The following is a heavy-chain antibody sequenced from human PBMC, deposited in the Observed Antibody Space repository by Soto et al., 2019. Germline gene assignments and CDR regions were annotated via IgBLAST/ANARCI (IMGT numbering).Heavy chain of an antibody. V-gene: IGHV4-30-2*01. CDR2: IYHSGST. CDR1: GGSISSGGYS. Sequence: SETLSLTCAVSGGSISSGGYSWSWIRQPPGKGLEWIGYIYHSGSTYYNPSLKSRVTISVDRSKNQFSLKLSSVTAADTAVYYCARGGSGWYGKGYYYYGMDVWRQGTTVTVSS. J-gene: IGHJ6*02. D-gene: IGHD6-19*01. CDR3: ARGGSGWYGKGYYYYGMDV.